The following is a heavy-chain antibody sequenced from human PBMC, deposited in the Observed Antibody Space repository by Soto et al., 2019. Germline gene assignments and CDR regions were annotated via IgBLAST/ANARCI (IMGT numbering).Heavy chain of an antibody. J-gene: IGHJ4*02. CDR3: ARRTVNIRTFYSGLKTHCFDY. CDR2: IYYSGST. CDR1: GDSMSSSDYY. V-gene: IGHV4-39*01. D-gene: IGHD6-19*01. Sequence: SETLSLTCAFSGDSMSSSDYYWGWIRQPPGNRLEWIGSIYYSGSTYYNPSLQSRVAISVDTSKNQFSLKLKSVTAADTAIYYCARRTVNIRTFYSGLKTHCFDYWGQGAPVTVSS.